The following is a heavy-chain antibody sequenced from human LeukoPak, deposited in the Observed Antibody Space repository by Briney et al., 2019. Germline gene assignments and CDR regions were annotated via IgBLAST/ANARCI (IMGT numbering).Heavy chain of an antibody. J-gene: IGHJ5*02. CDR1: SYSISSGNY. CDR2: IHHSGST. D-gene: IGHD1-26*01. V-gene: IGHV4-38-2*02. CDR3: ARDPASATYLYNWFDP. Sequence: SETLSLTCTVSSYSISSGNYWGWIRQPPGKGLEWIGSIHHSGSTYYNPSLKSRVTISVDTSKNQFSLRLSSVTAADTAVYYCARDPASATYLYNWFDPWGQGTLVTVSS.